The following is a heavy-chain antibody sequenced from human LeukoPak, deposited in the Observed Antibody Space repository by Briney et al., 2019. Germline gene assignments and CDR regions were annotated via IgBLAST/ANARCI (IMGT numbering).Heavy chain of an antibody. CDR3: AKQLGYCSDGSCYFPY. V-gene: IGHV3-23*01. D-gene: IGHD2-15*01. CDR2: ISGSGGNT. J-gene: IGHJ4*02. CDR1: GFTFSSYA. Sequence: GGSLRLSCAASGFTFSSYAMSWVRQAPGKGLEWVSAISGSGGNTYYAGSVKGRFTISRDNSKNTLYLQMNSLRAEDTAVYYCAKQLGYCSDGSCYFPYWGQGTLVTVSS.